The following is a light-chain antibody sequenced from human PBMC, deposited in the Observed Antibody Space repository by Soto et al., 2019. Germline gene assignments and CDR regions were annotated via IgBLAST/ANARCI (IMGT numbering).Light chain of an antibody. CDR3: QSYVSSLSGFVV. Sequence: QSALTQPASVSGSPGQSVTISCTGTTSDVGGYISVSWYQQHPGKAPKLMIYEVSNRPSGVPDRFSGSKSGSSASLAITGLQAEDEADYYCQSYVSSLSGFVVFGGGTKLTVL. CDR2: EVS. V-gene: IGLV2-14*01. CDR1: TSDVGGYIS. J-gene: IGLJ3*02.